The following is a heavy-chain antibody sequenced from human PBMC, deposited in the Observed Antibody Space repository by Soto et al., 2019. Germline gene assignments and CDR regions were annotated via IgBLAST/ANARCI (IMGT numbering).Heavy chain of an antibody. Sequence: GASVKVSCKASGYTFTSYDINWVRQATGQGLEWMGWMNPNSGNTGYAQKFQGRVTMTRNTSISTAYMELSSLRSEDTAVYYCARGGERVLWFGELFRPGWFDPWGQGTLVTVSS. CDR1: GYTFTSYD. D-gene: IGHD3-10*01. CDR2: MNPNSGNT. CDR3: ARGGERVLWFGELFRPGWFDP. V-gene: IGHV1-8*01. J-gene: IGHJ5*02.